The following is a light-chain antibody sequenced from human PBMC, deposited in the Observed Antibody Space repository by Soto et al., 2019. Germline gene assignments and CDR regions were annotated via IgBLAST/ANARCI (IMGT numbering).Light chain of an antibody. CDR1: SSNIGSNY. J-gene: IGLJ1*01. Sequence: QSVLTQPPSASGTPGQRVTISCSGSSSNIGSNYVYWYQQLPGTAPKLLIYRNNQRPSGVPDRFSGSKSGTSASLAISGLRSEDEADYYCAAWDDSLSGPRVFGTGIQLTVL. V-gene: IGLV1-47*01. CDR3: AAWDDSLSGPRV. CDR2: RNN.